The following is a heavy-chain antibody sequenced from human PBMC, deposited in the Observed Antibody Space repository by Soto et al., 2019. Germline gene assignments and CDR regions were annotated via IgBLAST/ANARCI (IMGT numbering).Heavy chain of an antibody. CDR3: ARGGRDGFDT. CDR1: GGSISTFY. V-gene: IGHV4-4*07. J-gene: IGHJ3*02. Sequence: SETLFLTCSVSGGSISTFYWNWIRQSAGKGLEWIGRIYITGSTNVNPSLKSRVMMSVDTSKNQFTLKLNSVTAADTAVYYCARGGRDGFDTWGQGTMVTVSS. CDR2: IYITGST.